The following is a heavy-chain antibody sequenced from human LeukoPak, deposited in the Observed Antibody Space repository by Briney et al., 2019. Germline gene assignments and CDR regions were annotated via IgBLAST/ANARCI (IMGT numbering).Heavy chain of an antibody. V-gene: IGHV3-48*03. CDR1: GFPFSSYE. CDR3: AELGITMIAGV. J-gene: IGHJ6*04. Sequence: GGSLRLSCAASGFPFSSYEMNWVRQAPGKGLEWVSYISSSGSTIYYADSVKGRFTISRDNAKNSLYLQMNSLRAEDTAVYYCAELGITMIAGVWGKGTTVTISS. CDR2: ISSSGSTI. D-gene: IGHD3-22*01.